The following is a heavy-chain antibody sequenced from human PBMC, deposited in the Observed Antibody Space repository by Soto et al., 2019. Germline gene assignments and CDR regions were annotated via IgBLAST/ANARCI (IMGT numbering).Heavy chain of an antibody. J-gene: IGHJ3*02. Sequence: QLHLQESGSGLVKPSQTLSLTCAVSGGSISSGGYSWSWIRQPPGKGLEWIGYIYHSGSTYYNPSLKSRVTISVDRSKNQFSLKLSSVIAADTAVYYCARSTMVVTAIAAFDIWGQGTMVTVSS. V-gene: IGHV4-30-2*01. CDR2: IYHSGST. CDR3: ARSTMVVTAIAAFDI. CDR1: GGSISSGGYS. D-gene: IGHD2-21*02.